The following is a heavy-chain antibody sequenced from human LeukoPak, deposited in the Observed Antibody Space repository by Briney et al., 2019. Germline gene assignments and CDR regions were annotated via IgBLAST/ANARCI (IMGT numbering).Heavy chain of an antibody. CDR2: IKHDGSEK. Sequence: GGSLRLSCAAFEFIFSSYWMSWVRQAPGKGLEWVANIKHDGSEKYYVDSVKGRFTISRDNAKNSLYLQMNSLRAEDTAVYYCARYRRGVSFDYWGQGTLVTVSS. CDR3: ARYRRGVSFDY. V-gene: IGHV3-7*01. D-gene: IGHD6-13*01. J-gene: IGHJ4*02. CDR1: EFIFSSYW.